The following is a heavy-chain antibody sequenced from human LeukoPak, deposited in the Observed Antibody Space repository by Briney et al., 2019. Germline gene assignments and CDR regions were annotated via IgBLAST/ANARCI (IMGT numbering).Heavy chain of an antibody. J-gene: IGHJ6*02. CDR3: ARGYCRSTSCHEPPLYGMDV. CDR2: ISTYSGNT. Sequence: ASIKVSCKASGYTFTNYGFSWVRQAPGQGLEWMGWISTYSGNTNYAQQVQGRVTMTSDTSSSTVYMELRSLRSDDTAVYYCARGYCRSTSCHEPPLYGMDVWGQGTTVTVS. D-gene: IGHD2-2*01. CDR1: GYTFTNYG. V-gene: IGHV1-18*04.